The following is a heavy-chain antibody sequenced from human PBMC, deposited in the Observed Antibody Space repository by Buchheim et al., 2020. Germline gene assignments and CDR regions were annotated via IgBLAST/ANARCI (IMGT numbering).Heavy chain of an antibody. V-gene: IGHV3-30-3*01. CDR3: ARTPIAAAGPFDY. Sequence: VQLVESGGGVVQPGRSLRLSCAASGFTFSSYAMHWVRQAPGKGLEWVAVISYDGSNKYYADSVKGRFTISRDNSKNTLYLQMNSLRAEDTAVYYCARTPIAAAGPFDYWGQGTL. CDR2: ISYDGSNK. J-gene: IGHJ4*02. CDR1: GFTFSSYA. D-gene: IGHD6-13*01.